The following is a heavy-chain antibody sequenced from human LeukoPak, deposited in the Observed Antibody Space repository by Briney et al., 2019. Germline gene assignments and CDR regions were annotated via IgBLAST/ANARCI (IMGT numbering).Heavy chain of an antibody. V-gene: IGHV4-4*07. Sequence: PSETLSLTCTVSGGSISSYYWSWIRQPAGKGLEWIGRIYTSGSTNYNPSLKSRVTMSVDTSKNQFSLKLSSVTDADTAVYYCARVRSGWNHDAFDIWGQGTMVTVSS. D-gene: IGHD6-19*01. CDR2: IYTSGST. CDR1: GGSISSYY. J-gene: IGHJ3*02. CDR3: ARVRSGWNHDAFDI.